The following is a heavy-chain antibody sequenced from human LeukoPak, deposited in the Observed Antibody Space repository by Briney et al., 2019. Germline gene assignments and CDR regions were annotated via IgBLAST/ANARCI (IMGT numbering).Heavy chain of an antibody. J-gene: IGHJ4*02. D-gene: IGHD4-23*01. V-gene: IGHV3-21*01. CDR1: AFTFSSYS. CDR2: ISTSSSYI. Sequence: GGSLRLSCAASAFTFSSYSMHWVRQAPGKGLEWVSCISTSSSYIYYADSVKGRFTISRDNAKNSQYLQMNSLRAEDTAVYYCARARWGPDGYCFDYWGQGTLVTVSS. CDR3: ARARWGPDGYCFDY.